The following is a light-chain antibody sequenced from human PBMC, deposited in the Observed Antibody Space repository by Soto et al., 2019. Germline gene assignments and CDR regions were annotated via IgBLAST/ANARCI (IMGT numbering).Light chain of an antibody. Sequence: DIQMTQSPSTLSASVGDRVIITCRASQSISSWLAWYQQKPGKAPNLLIYKASTLKSGVPSRFSGSGSGTEFTLTISSLQPDDFATYYGQQYDNASWTFGQGTKVDIK. CDR2: KAS. CDR1: QSISSW. J-gene: IGKJ1*01. V-gene: IGKV1-5*03. CDR3: QQYDNASWT.